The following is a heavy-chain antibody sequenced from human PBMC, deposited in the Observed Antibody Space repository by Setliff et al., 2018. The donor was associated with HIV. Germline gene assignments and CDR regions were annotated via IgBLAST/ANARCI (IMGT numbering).Heavy chain of an antibody. J-gene: IGHJ4*02. D-gene: IGHD3-22*01. V-gene: IGHV1-69*13. CDR1: GGTFSSYA. CDR3: ARGGNYYDSSGGFDY. Sequence: WASVKVSCKASGGTFSSYAISWVRQAPGQGLEWMGGIIPISGTANYAQKFQGRVTITADESTSTAYMELSSLRSEDTAVYYCARGGNYYDSSGGFDYWGQGTLVTVSS. CDR2: IIPISGTA.